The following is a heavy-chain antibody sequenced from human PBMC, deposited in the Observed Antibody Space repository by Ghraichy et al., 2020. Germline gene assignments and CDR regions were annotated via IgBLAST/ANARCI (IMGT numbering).Heavy chain of an antibody. CDR2: ISAYNGNT. D-gene: IGHD2-2*01. CDR1: GYTFTSYG. J-gene: IGHJ3*02. V-gene: IGHV1-18*01. CDR3: ARDPSVPAAIFGPSPRERASQEKGKNAFDI. Sequence: ASVKVSCKASGYTFTSYGISWVRQAPGQGLEWMGWISAYNGNTNYAQKLQGRVTMTTDTSTSTAYMELRSLRSDDTAVYYCARDPSVPAAIFGPSPRERASQEKGKNAFDIWGQGTMVTVSS.